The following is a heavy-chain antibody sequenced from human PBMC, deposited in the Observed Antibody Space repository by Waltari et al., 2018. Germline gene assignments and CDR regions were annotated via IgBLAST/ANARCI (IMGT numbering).Heavy chain of an antibody. CDR2: IYYSGST. D-gene: IGHD3-3*01. V-gene: IGHV4-39*01. J-gene: IGHJ6*02. CDR1: GGSISSSSYY. CDR3: ARWRGSIYGMDV. Sequence: QLQLQESGPGLVKPSETLSLTCTVSGGSISSSSYYWGWIRQPPGKGLEWIGGIYYSGSTYYNPSLKSRVTISVDTSKNQFSLKLSSVTAADTAVYYCARWRGSIYGMDVWGQGTTVTVSS.